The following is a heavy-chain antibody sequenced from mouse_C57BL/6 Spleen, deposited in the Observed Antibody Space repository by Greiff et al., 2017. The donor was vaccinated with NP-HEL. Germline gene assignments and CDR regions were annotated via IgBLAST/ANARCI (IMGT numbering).Heavy chain of an antibody. CDR2: IHPHSGST. Sequence: VQLQQPGAELVKPGASVKLSCKASGYTFTSYWMHWVKQRPGQGLEWIGMIHPHSGSTNYNEKLKSKATLTVDKSSSTAYLQLSSLTSEDSAVYYCARGGEGFAYWGQGTLVTVSA. CDR1: GYTFTSYW. CDR3: ARGGEGFAY. V-gene: IGHV1-64*01. J-gene: IGHJ3*01.